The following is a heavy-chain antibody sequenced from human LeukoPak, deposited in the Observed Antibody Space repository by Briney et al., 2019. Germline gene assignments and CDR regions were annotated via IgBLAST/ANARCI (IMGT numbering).Heavy chain of an antibody. J-gene: IGHJ4*02. D-gene: IGHD6-13*01. CDR2: ISAYNGNT. CDR1: GYTFTSYC. CDR3: ARDFPILPYSRIDY. V-gene: IGHV1-18*01. Sequence: ASVKVSCKASGYTFTSYCISWVRQAPGQGLEWMGWISAYNGNTNYAQKLQGRVTMTTDTSTSTAYMELRSLRSDDTAVYYCARDFPILPYSRIDYWGQGTLVTVSS.